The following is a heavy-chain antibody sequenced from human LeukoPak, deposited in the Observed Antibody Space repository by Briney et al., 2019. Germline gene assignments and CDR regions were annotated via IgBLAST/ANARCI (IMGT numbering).Heavy chain of an antibody. CDR3: AKGGIVVPAAKAINNWVDP. CDR2: ISGSGGST. CDR1: GFTFSSYA. Sequence: GGSLRLSCAASGFTFSSYAMSWVRQAPGKGLEWVSAISGSGGSTYYADSVKGRFTISRDNSKNTLYLQMNSLRAEDTAVYYCAKGGIVVPAAKAINNWVDPWGQGTLVTVSS. V-gene: IGHV3-23*01. D-gene: IGHD2-2*01. J-gene: IGHJ5*02.